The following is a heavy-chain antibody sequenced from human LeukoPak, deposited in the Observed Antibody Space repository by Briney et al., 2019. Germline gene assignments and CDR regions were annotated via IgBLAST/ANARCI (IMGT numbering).Heavy chain of an antibody. CDR1: GYSISSGYY. J-gene: IGHJ5*02. V-gene: IGHV4-38-2*02. D-gene: IGHD3-10*01. CDR2: IYHSGST. Sequence: PSETLSLTCTVSGYSISSGYYWGWIRQPPGKGLEWIGSIYHSGSTYYNPSLKSRVTISVDTSKNQFSLKLSSVTAADTAVYYCARGYGSGSYKFDPWGQGTLVTVSS. CDR3: ARGYGSGSYKFDP.